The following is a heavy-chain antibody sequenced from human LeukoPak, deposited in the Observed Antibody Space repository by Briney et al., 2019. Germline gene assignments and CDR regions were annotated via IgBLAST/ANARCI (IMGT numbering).Heavy chain of an antibody. Sequence: GGSLRLSCAASGFTFSSYGMHWVRQAPGKGLEWVAVIWYDGSNKYYADSVKGRFTISRDNSKNTLYLQMNSVRAEDRAVYYCVRRRRVVGATRNDAFDIWGQGTMVTVSS. CDR2: IWYDGSNK. CDR1: GFTFSSYG. CDR3: VRRRRVVGATRNDAFDI. J-gene: IGHJ3*02. D-gene: IGHD1-26*01. V-gene: IGHV3-33*01.